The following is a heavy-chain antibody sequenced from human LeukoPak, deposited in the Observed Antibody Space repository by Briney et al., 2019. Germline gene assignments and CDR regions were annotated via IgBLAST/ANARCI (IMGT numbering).Heavy chain of an antibody. D-gene: IGHD3-10*01. J-gene: IGHJ4*02. CDR1: GFTVSSNY. V-gene: IGHV3-53*01. CDR3: AKVYGWYGEGYFDY. Sequence: PGGSLRLSCEASGFTVSSNYMSWVRQAPGKGLEWVSVIYSDGSTYYADSVKGRFTISRDSSKNTLYLQMNSLRAEDTAVYYCAKVYGWYGEGYFDYWGQGTLVTVSS. CDR2: IYSDGST.